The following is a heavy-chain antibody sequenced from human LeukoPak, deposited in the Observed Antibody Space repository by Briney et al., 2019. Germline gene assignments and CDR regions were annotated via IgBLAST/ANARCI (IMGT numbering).Heavy chain of an antibody. CDR1: GFTFSNSW. CDR3: ARPVTTYGIDV. Sequence: PGGSLRLSCEASGFTFSNSWMTWVRQTPGKGLEWVANINRDGSEIYYVESVKGRFTISRDNAKNSVYLEMNSLRADDTAVYYCARPVTTYGIDVWGQGTTVTVSS. D-gene: IGHD2/OR15-2a*01. CDR2: INRDGSEI. J-gene: IGHJ6*02. V-gene: IGHV3-7*01.